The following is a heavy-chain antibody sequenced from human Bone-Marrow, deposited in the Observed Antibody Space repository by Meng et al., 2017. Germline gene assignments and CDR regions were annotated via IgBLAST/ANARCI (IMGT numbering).Heavy chain of an antibody. CDR3: SGHVDY. Sequence: EVQLVVSGGGFVKPGGSLRLSCAASGFTFSNAWMTWVLQAPGKGLEWIGRMKSNVDGGTVDYAAAVKGRFFISRDDSENTFYLQMNSLKTEDTAVYYCSGHVDYWGHGTLVTVSS. J-gene: IGHJ4*01. V-gene: IGHV3-15*01. CDR2: MKSNVDGGTV. CDR1: GFTFSNAW.